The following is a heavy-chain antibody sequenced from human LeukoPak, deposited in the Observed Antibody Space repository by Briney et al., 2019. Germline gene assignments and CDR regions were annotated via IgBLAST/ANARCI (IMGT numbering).Heavy chain of an antibody. J-gene: IGHJ4*02. CDR3: AAVGYYDSSGYYVHFDY. Sequence: ASVKVSCKASGFTFTSSAMQCVRQARGQRLEWIGWIVVGSGNTNYAQKFQERVTITRDMSTSTAYMELSSLRSEDTAVYYCAAVGYYDSSGYYVHFDYWGQGTLVTVSS. CDR2: IVVGSGNT. D-gene: IGHD3-22*01. V-gene: IGHV1-58*02. CDR1: GFTFTSSA.